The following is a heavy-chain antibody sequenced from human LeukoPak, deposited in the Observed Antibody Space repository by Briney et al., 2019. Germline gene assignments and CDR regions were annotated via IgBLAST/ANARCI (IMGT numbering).Heavy chain of an antibody. D-gene: IGHD6-13*01. CDR3: AREEGQQLGSFDY. Sequence: GGSLRLSCAASGFTFSTYGMHWVRQAPGQGLEWVAIICHDGSDKYYADSVKGRFAISRDNSNNTLYLQMNSLKAEDTAVYYCAREEGQQLGSFDYWGQGTLVTVSS. CDR1: GFTFSTYG. CDR2: ICHDGSDK. V-gene: IGHV3-33*01. J-gene: IGHJ4*02.